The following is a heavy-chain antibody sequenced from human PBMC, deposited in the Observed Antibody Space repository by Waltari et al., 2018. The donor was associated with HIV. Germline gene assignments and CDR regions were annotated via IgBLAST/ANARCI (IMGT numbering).Heavy chain of an antibody. D-gene: IGHD6-19*01. J-gene: IGHJ6*02. CDR2: ISYDGSNK. CDR3: ARGSGRSSGWYYYYYGMDV. Sequence: QVQLVESGGGVVQPGRSLRLSCAASGFTFSSYALHWVRPAPGKGLEWVAVISYDGSNKYYADSVKGRFTISRDNSKNTLYLQMNSLRAEDTAVYYCARGSGRSSGWYYYYYGMDVWGQGTTVTVSS. CDR1: GFTFSSYA. V-gene: IGHV3-30-3*01.